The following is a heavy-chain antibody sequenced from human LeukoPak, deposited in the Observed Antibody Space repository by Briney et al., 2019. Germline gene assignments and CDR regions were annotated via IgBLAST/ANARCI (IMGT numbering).Heavy chain of an antibody. CDR2: ISSSSSYI. V-gene: IGHV3-21*01. J-gene: IGHJ4*02. D-gene: IGHD3-9*01. Sequence: GGSLRLSCAASGFTFSSYSMNWVRQAPGKGLEWVSSISSSSSYIYYADSVKGRFTISRDNAKNSLYLQMNSLRAEDTAVYYCARADDILTGFVAYWGQGTLVTVSS. CDR3: ARADDILTGFVAY. CDR1: GFTFSSYS.